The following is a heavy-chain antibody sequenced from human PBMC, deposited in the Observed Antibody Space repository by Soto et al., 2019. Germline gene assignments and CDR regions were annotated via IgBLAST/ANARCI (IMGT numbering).Heavy chain of an antibody. CDR3: ARIQNWNYVFDS. CDR1: GGSISSYY. J-gene: IGHJ4*02. CDR2: IYYSGST. Sequence: PSETLSLTCTVSGGSISSYYWSWIRQPPGKGLEWIGYIYYSGSTNYNPSLKSRVTISVDTSKNQFSLKLSSVTAADTAVYYCARIQNWNYVFDSWGQGTLVTVSS. V-gene: IGHV4-59*08. D-gene: IGHD1-7*01.